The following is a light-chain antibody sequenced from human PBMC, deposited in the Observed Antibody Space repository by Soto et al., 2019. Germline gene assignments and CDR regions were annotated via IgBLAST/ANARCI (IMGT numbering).Light chain of an antibody. CDR3: QQYYDSVLT. Sequence: EIVLTQSPGTLSLSPGDTATLSCRANQDLIDRYLARYQQKPPQAPRLLIYGASSRATGIHDRFSGSGSGTDFTLIISSLEPEEFAVYYCQQYYDSVLTFGGGTKVEIK. J-gene: IGKJ4*01. CDR2: GAS. CDR1: QDLIDRY. V-gene: IGKV3-20*01.